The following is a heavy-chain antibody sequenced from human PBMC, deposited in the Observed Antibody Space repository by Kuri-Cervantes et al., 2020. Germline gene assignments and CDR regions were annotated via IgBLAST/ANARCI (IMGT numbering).Heavy chain of an antibody. CDR3: ARQRLLWFRVKDYYFDY. V-gene: IGHV4-34*01. J-gene: IGHJ4*02. CDR1: GGSFSGYY. D-gene: IGHD3-10*01. Sequence: SQTLSLTCAVYGGSFSGYYWSWIRQPPGKGLEWIGEINHSGSTNYNPSLKSRVTISVDTSKNQFSLKLSSVTAADTAVYYCARQRLLWFRVKDYYFDYWGQGTLVTVSS. CDR2: INHSGST.